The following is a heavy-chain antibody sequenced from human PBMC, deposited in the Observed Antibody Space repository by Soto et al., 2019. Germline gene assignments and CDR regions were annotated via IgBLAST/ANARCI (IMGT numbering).Heavy chain of an antibody. CDR3: VKGRDLRHWGWFDP. D-gene: IGHD7-27*01. CDR1: GFTFNTHG. J-gene: IGHJ5*02. V-gene: IGHV3-30*18. CDR2: ISYDGINK. Sequence: QVQLVESGGGVVQPGRSLRLSCEASGFTFNTHGMHWVHQAPGKGLEWLAVISYDGINKYYADSVKGRVTISRDNSKNTLFVQMNSLRPEDTAVYYCVKGRDLRHWGWFDPWGQGTLVNVAA.